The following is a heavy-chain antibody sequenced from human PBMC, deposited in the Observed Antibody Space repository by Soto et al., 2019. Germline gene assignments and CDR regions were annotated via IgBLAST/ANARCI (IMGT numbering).Heavy chain of an antibody. CDR1: GFSLSTSGVG. D-gene: IGHD2-15*01. V-gene: IGHV2-5*02. J-gene: IGHJ4*02. CDR2: IYWDDDK. CDR3: AHRPAHCSGGSCYSGVGY. Sequence: SGPTLVNPTQTLTLTCTFSGFSLSTSGVGVGWIRQPPAKALEWLALIYWDDDKRYSPSLKSRLTITKDTSNNQVVLTMNNMDPVDSATYFWAHRPAHCSGGSCYSGVGYWGQGTLVAV.